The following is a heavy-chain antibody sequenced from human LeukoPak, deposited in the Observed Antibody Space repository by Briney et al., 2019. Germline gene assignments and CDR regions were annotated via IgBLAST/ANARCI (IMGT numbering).Heavy chain of an antibody. Sequence: PGGSLRLSCAATGFIVSSNYMTWVRQAPGKGLEWVSTLYTDGRTFYADSVKGRFTFSRDNSKNTVYLQLNSLRAEDTAVYYCSRIWSAHGNSWGQGALVTVSS. J-gene: IGHJ4*02. CDR2: LYTDGRT. CDR1: GFIVSSNY. D-gene: IGHD3-3*01. CDR3: SRIWSAHGNS. V-gene: IGHV3-66*01.